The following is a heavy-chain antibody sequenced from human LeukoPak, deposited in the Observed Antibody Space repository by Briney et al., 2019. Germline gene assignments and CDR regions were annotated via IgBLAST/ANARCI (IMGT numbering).Heavy chain of an antibody. Sequence: PGRSLRLSCAASGFTFSSYGMHWVRQAPGKGLEWVAVISYDGSNKYYADSVKGRFTISRDNSKNTLYLQMNSLRAEDTAVYYCATWELLQDYWGQGTLVTVSS. V-gene: IGHV3-30*03. CDR3: ATWELLQDY. J-gene: IGHJ4*02. CDR2: ISYDGSNK. CDR1: GFTFSSYG. D-gene: IGHD1-26*01.